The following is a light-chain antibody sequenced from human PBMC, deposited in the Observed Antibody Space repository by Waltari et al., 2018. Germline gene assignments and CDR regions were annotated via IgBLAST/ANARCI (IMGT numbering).Light chain of an antibody. Sequence: LVLTQSPSASASLGASVKLTCSLPGEYSAYALAWHLKQPLKGPRFLMTVNSDGSHRKGDGISARFSGSSSDLDRYLTISRLQSDDEADYFCQTWGTGIQVFGSGTKLTVL. J-gene: IGLJ3*02. CDR3: QTWGTGIQV. V-gene: IGLV4-69*01. CDR1: GEYSAYA. CDR2: VNSDGSH.